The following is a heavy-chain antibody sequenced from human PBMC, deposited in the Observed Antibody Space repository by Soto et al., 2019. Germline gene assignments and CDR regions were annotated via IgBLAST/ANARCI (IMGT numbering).Heavy chain of an antibody. Sequence: PSETLSLTCTVSGGSTSRSTYYWGWIRQPPGKGLEWIGSIYYSGNTYYRPSLKSRVTISVDTSKNQFSLKLSSVTAADTAVYYCARQVPAAIRLGWFDPWGQGTLVTVSS. J-gene: IGHJ5*02. V-gene: IGHV4-39*01. CDR1: GGSTSRSTYY. CDR3: ARQVPAAIRLGWFDP. D-gene: IGHD2-2*02. CDR2: IYYSGNT.